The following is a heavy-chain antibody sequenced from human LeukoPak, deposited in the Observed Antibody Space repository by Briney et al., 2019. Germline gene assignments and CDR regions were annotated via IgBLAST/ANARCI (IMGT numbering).Heavy chain of an antibody. V-gene: IGHV4-31*03. CDR1: GGSISSGGYY. Sequence: SETLSLTCTVSGGSISSGGYYWSWIRQHPGKGLEWIGYIYYSGSTYYNPSLKSRVTISVDTSKNQFSLRLSSVTAADTAVCYCARAATVTDFDYWGQGTLVTVSS. J-gene: IGHJ4*02. CDR2: IYYSGST. D-gene: IGHD4-17*01. CDR3: ARAATVTDFDY.